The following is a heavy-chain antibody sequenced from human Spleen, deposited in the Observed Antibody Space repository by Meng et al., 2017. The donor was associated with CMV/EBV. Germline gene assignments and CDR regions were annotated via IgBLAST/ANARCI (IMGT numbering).Heavy chain of an antibody. CDR3: ARSSHTGNPYYFDY. V-gene: IGHV1-18*01. J-gene: IGHJ4*02. D-gene: IGHD1-14*01. CDR2: ISTYNGNT. CDR1: GYTFTSYG. Sequence: ASGYTFTSYGISWVRQAPGQGLEWMGWISTYNGNTNYAQKLQGRVTMTTDISTSTAYMELRSLSSDDTAVYYCARSSHTGNPYYFDYWGQGTLVTVSS.